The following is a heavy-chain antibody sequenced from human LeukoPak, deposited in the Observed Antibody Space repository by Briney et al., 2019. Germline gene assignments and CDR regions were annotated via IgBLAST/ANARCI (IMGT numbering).Heavy chain of an antibody. V-gene: IGHV3-7*01. CDR1: GFSFSRYW. J-gene: IGHJ3*02. D-gene: IGHD2-2*01. CDR3: AREVPGAMNAFDI. CDR2: INEDESKQ. Sequence: GGSLRLSCAASGFSFSRYWMTWVRQAPGKGLERVANINEDESKQFYGDSVKGRFIISGDNAKNSLYLQMASLRAEDTAVYYCAREVPGAMNAFDIWGQGTMVTVSS.